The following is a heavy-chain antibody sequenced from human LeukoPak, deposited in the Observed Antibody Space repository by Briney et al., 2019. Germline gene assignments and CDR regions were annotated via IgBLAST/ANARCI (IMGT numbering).Heavy chain of an antibody. J-gene: IGHJ6*03. Sequence: GGSLRLSCAASGFTFSSYEMNWVRQAPGKGLEWVSSISTSSSYIYYADSLKGRFTISRDNAKNTLYLQMNSLRAEDTAVYYCAKGRKQVSRYFDRDYYMDVWGKGTTVAISS. D-gene: IGHD3-9*01. CDR3: AKGRKQVSRYFDRDYYMDV. V-gene: IGHV3-21*01. CDR1: GFTFSSYE. CDR2: ISTSSSYI.